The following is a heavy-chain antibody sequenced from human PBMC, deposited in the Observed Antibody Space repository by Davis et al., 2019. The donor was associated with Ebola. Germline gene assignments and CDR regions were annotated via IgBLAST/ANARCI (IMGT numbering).Heavy chain of an antibody. D-gene: IGHD3-22*01. Sequence: SVKVSCKASGGTFSSYAISWVRQAPGQGLEWMGGIIPIFGTANYAQKFQGRVTITADESTSTAYMELSSLRSEDTAVYYCARIYDSSGYYSPSHDAFDIWGQGTMVTVSS. V-gene: IGHV1-69*13. J-gene: IGHJ3*02. CDR2: IIPIFGTA. CDR1: GGTFSSYA. CDR3: ARIYDSSGYYSPSHDAFDI.